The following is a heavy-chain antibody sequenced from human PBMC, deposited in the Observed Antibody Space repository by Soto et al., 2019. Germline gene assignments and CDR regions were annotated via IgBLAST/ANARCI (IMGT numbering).Heavy chain of an antibody. CDR2: IKYSGTT. J-gene: IGHJ4*02. V-gene: IGHV4-39*06. CDR3: ARVKLVTTLNYFDY. D-gene: IGHD4-17*01. Sequence: SETLSLTCTVSGGSISSSRCHWGWIRQPPGKGLEWIASIKYSGTTFYNPSLKSRVTLSVDTSKNQFALKLSSVTAADTAVYYCARVKLVTTLNYFDYWGQGTLVTVSS. CDR1: GGSISSSRCH.